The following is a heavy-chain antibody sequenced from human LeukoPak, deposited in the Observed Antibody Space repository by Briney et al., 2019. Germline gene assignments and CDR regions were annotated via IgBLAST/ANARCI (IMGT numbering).Heavy chain of an antibody. CDR1: GFTVSSNY. Sequence: GGSLRLSCAASGFTVSSNYMSWVRQAPGKGLEWVSVIYSGGSTYYADSVKGRFTISRDNSENTLYLRMNSLRAEDTAVYYCARSGSAPDAFDIWGQGTMVTVSS. D-gene: IGHD1-26*01. CDR2: IYSGGST. V-gene: IGHV3-66*01. J-gene: IGHJ3*02. CDR3: ARSGSAPDAFDI.